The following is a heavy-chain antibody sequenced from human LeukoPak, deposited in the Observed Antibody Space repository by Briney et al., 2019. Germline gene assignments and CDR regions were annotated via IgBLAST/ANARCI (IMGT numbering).Heavy chain of an antibody. CDR2: FSAYKGAT. CDR3: ARVNDIAVVAAAAPHYEY. J-gene: IGHJ4*02. V-gene: IGHV1-18*01. Sequence: ASVKVSCKPSGYTFISYGISWVRQAPGQGLEWVGWFSAYKGATDYAEKFQGRVAMTTDTSTSTVYMELMSLTFEDTAVYYCARVNDIAVVAAAAPHYEYWGQGTLVTVSS. CDR1: GYTFISYG. D-gene: IGHD2-15*01.